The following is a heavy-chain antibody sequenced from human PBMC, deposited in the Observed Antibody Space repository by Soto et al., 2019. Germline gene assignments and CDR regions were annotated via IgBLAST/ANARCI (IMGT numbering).Heavy chain of an antibody. CDR3: ARDLNLGLAAG. CDR2: INPYNGNI. J-gene: IGHJ4*02. CDR1: GYTFTSYS. D-gene: IGHD6-13*01. Sequence: QVQLVQSGAEVKKPGASVKVSCKASGYTFTSYSISWVRQAPGQGLEWMGWINPYNGNIKYAQTLQGRVTMTTDTSTSTAYMELRSLRSDDTAVYYCARDLNLGLAAGWGQGSLVTVSS. V-gene: IGHV1-18*01.